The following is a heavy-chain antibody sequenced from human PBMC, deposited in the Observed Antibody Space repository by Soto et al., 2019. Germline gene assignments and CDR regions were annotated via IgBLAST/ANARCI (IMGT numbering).Heavy chain of an antibody. CDR2: IYYSGST. Sequence: SETLSLTCTVSGGSISSYYWSWIRQPPGKGLEWIGYIYYSGSTNYNPSLKSRVTISVDTSKNQFSLKLSSVTAADTAVYYCARHRGGGAFDIWGQGTMVTVSS. V-gene: IGHV4-59*08. J-gene: IGHJ3*02. D-gene: IGHD2-15*01. CDR1: GGSISSYY. CDR3: ARHRGGGAFDI.